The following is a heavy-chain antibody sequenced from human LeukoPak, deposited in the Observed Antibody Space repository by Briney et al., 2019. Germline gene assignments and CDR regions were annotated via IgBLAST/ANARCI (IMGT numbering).Heavy chain of an antibody. CDR2: ISWNSGSI. CDR3: ARDCSASSSDYYPLGY. Sequence: GRSLRLSCAASGFTFDDYAMHWVRQAPGKGLEWVSGISWNSGSIGYADSVKGRFTISRDNSKNTVYLQMNSLRAEDTAVYYCARDCSASSSDYYPLGYWGQGTLVTVSS. CDR1: GFTFDDYA. V-gene: IGHV3-9*01. D-gene: IGHD3-22*01. J-gene: IGHJ4*02.